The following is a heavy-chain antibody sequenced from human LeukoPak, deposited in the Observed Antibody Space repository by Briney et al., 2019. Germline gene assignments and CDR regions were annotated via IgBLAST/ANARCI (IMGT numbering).Heavy chain of an antibody. J-gene: IGHJ5*02. CDR3: ARAYRGYCSSTSCYRAEFDP. D-gene: IGHD2-2*01. CDR1: GGSFSGYY. CDR2: INHSGST. V-gene: IGHV4-34*01. Sequence: SETLSLTCAVYGGSFSGYYWSWIRQPPGKGLEWIGEINHSGSTNYNPSLKSRVTISVDTSKNQFSLKLSSVTAADTAVYCCARAYRGYCSSTSCYRAEFDPWGQGTLVTVSS.